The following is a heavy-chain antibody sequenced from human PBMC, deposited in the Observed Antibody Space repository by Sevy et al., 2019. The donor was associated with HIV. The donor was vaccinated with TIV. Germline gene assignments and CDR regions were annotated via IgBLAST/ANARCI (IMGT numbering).Heavy chain of an antibody. CDR2: MNPNNGTT. Sequence: ASLKVSCKTSGYTFSSHDINWVRQAPGQGLEWMGWMNPNNGTTGYVQKFQDRVTMTRDSSIATAYMELRGLTSDDTAVYYCARDPSGNYLTPHYRDYYGLDVWGQGTAVTVSS. J-gene: IGHJ6*02. D-gene: IGHD1-7*01. CDR1: GYTFSSHD. V-gene: IGHV1-8*01. CDR3: ARDPSGNYLTPHYRDYYGLDV.